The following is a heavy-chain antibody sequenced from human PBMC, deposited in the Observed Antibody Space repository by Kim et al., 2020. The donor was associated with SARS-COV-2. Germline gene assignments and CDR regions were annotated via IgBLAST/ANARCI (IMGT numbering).Heavy chain of an antibody. V-gene: IGHV3-73*01. Sequence: YRTTYGATGKGRFTISRDDSKNTAYLQMNSLKNEDTAVYYCTRYGDYRFDYWGQGTLVTVSS. D-gene: IGHD4-17*01. CDR2: YRT. CDR3: TRYGDYRFDY. J-gene: IGHJ4*02.